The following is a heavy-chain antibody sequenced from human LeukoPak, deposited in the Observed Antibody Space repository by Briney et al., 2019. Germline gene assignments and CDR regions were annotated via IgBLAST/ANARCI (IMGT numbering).Heavy chain of an antibody. CDR1: GSTFTAYF. CDR2: INPNSGGT. D-gene: IGHD6-13*01. Sequence: GASVKLSCKASGSTFTAYFIHWVRHAPGQGLEWMGWINPNSGGTNYAQKFQGRVTMTRDTSISTAYLELSSLTSDDTAVYYCAKVAGWVRYFDYWGKGTLVTVSS. J-gene: IGHJ4*02. V-gene: IGHV1-2*02. CDR3: AKVAGWVRYFDY.